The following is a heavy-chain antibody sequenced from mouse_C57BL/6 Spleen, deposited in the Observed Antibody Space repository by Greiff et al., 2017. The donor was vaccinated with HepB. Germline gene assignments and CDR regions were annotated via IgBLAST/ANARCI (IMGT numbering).Heavy chain of an antibody. CDR1: GFSLTSYA. J-gene: IGHJ1*03. Sequence: VHLVESGPGLVAPSQSLSITCTVSGFSLTSYAISWVRQPPGKGLEWLGVIWTGGGTNYNSALKSRLSISKDNSKSQVFLKMNSLQTDDTARYYCASHYYGSSPPYWYFDVWGTGTTVTVSS. V-gene: IGHV2-9-1*01. D-gene: IGHD1-1*01. CDR3: ASHYYGSSPPYWYFDV. CDR2: IWTGGGT.